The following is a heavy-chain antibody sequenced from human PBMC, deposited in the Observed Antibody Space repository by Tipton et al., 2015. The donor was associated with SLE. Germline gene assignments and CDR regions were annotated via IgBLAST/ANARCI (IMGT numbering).Heavy chain of an antibody. D-gene: IGHD3-9*01. CDR2: IYYSGST. Sequence: TLSLTCTVSGGSISSYCWSWIRQPPGKGLEWIGYIYYSGSTYYNPSLKSRVTISVDTSKNQFSLSLSSLTAADTAVYYCARAAGYYSSFFQHWGQGTLVTVSS. CDR3: ARAAGYYSSFFQH. V-gene: IGHV4-59*08. CDR1: GGSISSYC. J-gene: IGHJ1*01.